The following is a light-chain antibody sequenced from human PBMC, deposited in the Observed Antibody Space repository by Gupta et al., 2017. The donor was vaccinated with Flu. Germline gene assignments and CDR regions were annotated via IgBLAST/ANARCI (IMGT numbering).Light chain of an antibody. CDR3: QSYDARMSSWV. J-gene: IGLJ3*02. CDR1: SSNFGAGFD. Sequence: QSVLTQPPSVSEAPGQGVNISCTGSSSNFGAGFDVHWYQQVPGTAPKLLIYANINRPSGVPGRFSGSKSDTSAFLAITGLQAEDEANYHCQSYDARMSSWVFGGGTKLTVL. CDR2: ANI. V-gene: IGLV1-40*01.